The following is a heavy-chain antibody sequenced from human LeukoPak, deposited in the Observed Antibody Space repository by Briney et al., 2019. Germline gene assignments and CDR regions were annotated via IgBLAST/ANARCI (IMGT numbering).Heavy chain of an antibody. Sequence: ASVKVSCKASGGTFSSYAICWVRQAPGQGLEWMGGIIPIFGTANYAQKFQGRVTITTDESTSTAYMELSSLRSEDTAVYYCASVLPLEPRNWYFDLWGRGTLVTVSS. J-gene: IGHJ2*01. CDR3: ASVLPLEPRNWYFDL. D-gene: IGHD5-24*01. V-gene: IGHV1-69*05. CDR1: GGTFSSYA. CDR2: IIPIFGTA.